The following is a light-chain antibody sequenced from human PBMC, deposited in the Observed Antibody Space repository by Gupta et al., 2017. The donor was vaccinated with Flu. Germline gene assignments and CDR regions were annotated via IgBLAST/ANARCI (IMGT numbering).Light chain of an antibody. CDR2: DNS. CDR1: NVGSKS. CDR3: QVWDSPSDRWV. J-gene: IGLJ3*02. V-gene: IGLV3-21*02. Sequence: SYVLTQPPSVSAAPGQTAKITCGGNNVGSKSVHWYQQKPGQAPVLFCYDNSKRPSGIPDGFSGSNAGNTATLTITRVEAGDEADYYCQVWDSPSDRWVFGGGIKLTVL.